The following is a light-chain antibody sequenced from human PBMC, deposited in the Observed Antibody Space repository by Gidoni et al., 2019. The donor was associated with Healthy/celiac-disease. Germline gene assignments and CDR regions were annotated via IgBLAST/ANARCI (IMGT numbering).Light chain of an antibody. CDR3: SSYTISSTLVV. Sequence: QSALPQPASVSGSPGQSITISCTGTSSDVDDYNYVSWYQQHPGKAPKLMIYDVSYRPSGVSDRFSVSKSGNTASLTISGLQAEDEADYYCSSYTISSTLVVFGGGTKLTVL. J-gene: IGLJ2*01. CDR2: DVS. CDR1: SSDVDDYNY. V-gene: IGLV2-14*01.